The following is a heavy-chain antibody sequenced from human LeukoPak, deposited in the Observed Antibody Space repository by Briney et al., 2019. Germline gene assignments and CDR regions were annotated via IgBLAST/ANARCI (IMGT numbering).Heavy chain of an antibody. V-gene: IGHV4-59*01. D-gene: IGHD3-10*01. J-gene: IGHJ1*01. Sequence: SETLSLTCAVFGGSFSGYYWTWIRQPPGKGLEWIGYIYYSGTTNYNPSLKSRVTVSLDTSNNQFSLKLSSVTAADTAVYYCARATSMLRGVNSEYFQHWGQGTLVTVSS. CDR1: GGSFSGYY. CDR2: IYYSGTT. CDR3: ARATSMLRGVNSEYFQH.